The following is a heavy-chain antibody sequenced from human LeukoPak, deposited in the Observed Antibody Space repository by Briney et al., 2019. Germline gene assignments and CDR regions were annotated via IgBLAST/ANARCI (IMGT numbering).Heavy chain of an antibody. J-gene: IGHJ4*02. CDR1: GFTLSSYA. D-gene: IGHD2-15*01. CDR2: ISDTGNT. V-gene: IGHV3-23*01. Sequence: GGSLRLSCAAPGFTLSSYAMSWVRQAPGKGLEWVSAISDTGNTYHADPVKGRFTISRDSSKNTLFLQMNRLRPEDAAVYYCAKAPVTTCRGAFCYPFDYWGLGTLVTVSS. CDR3: AKAPVTTCRGAFCYPFDY.